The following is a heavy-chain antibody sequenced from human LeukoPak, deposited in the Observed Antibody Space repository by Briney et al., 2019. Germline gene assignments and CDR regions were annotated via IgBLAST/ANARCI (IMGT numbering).Heavy chain of an antibody. Sequence: GGSLRLSCSASGFSFRSYGMHWVRQAPGKGLQWVSTITSGGDYMYYADPVKGRFTISRDDSKNSLYLHMNSLRAEDTAVYYCARVSIFGVVIANDYWGQGTVVTVSS. CDR1: GFSFRSYG. CDR3: ARVSIFGVVIANDY. D-gene: IGHD3-16*02. J-gene: IGHJ4*02. CDR2: ITSGGDYM. V-gene: IGHV3-21*01.